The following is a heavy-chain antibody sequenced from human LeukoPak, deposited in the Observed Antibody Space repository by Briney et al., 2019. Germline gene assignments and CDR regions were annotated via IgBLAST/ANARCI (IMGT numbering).Heavy chain of an antibody. CDR2: IKSKTDGGTT. V-gene: IGHV3-15*01. CDR1: GFTFSNAW. D-gene: IGHD3-22*01. J-gene: IGHJ4*02. CDR3: TTGKNYYDSSGYDY. Sequence: GGSLRLSCAASGFTFSNAWMSWVRQAPGKGLEWVGRIKSKTDGGTTDYAAPVKGRFTISRDDSKNTLYLQMNSLKTEDTAVYYCTTGKNYYDSSGYDYWGQGTLVTVSS.